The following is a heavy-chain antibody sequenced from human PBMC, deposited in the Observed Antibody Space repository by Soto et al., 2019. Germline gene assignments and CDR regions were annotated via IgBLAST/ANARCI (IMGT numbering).Heavy chain of an antibody. CDR2: ISGAGGST. Sequence: GGSLRLSCAASGFTFRSSAMAWVRQAPGKGLEWVSSISGAGGSTYYADSVKGRFTISRDNSKNTLSLQMNSLRAEDTAVYYCAKDHVYPNGHGAQNWIDSWGPGIRVTVSS. CDR3: AKDHVYPNGHGAQNWIDS. V-gene: IGHV3-23*01. D-gene: IGHD4-17*01. J-gene: IGHJ5*01. CDR1: GFTFRSSA.